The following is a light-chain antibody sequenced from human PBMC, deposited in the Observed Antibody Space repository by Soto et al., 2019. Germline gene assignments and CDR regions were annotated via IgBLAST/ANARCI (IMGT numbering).Light chain of an antibody. Sequence: QSALTQPASVSGSPGQSIAISCTGSSSDVGFYNYVSWYQQHPGKVPKLIIYEVTNRPSGVSNRFPGSKSGNTASLTISGLQAEDEADYYCCSYTTSSTRVFGSVRKATGL. CDR2: EVT. CDR1: SSDVGFYNY. V-gene: IGLV2-14*01. CDR3: CSYTTSSTRV. J-gene: IGLJ1*01.